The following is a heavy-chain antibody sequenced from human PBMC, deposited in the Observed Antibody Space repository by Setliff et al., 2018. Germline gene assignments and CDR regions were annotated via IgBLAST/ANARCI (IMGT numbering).Heavy chain of an antibody. J-gene: IGHJ4*02. CDR3: LRLVRYCTRIACQATSGDEV. CDR1: GYTLSNSI. CDR2: ISAYNGKT. V-gene: IGHV1-18*01. D-gene: IGHD2-8*01. Sequence: ASVKVSCKASGYTLSNSILSWVRQAPGQGLEWVGWISAYNGKTYSAQKFQDRVTLTTHTSTNMGYLELRDLRSDDTAVYYCLRLVRYCTRIACQATSGDEVWGLGTLVTVS.